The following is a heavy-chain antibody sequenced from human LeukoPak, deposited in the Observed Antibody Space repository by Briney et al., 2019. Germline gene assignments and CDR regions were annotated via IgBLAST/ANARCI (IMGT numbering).Heavy chain of an antibody. CDR2: IYYTGST. V-gene: IGHV4-30-4*01. J-gene: IGHJ4*02. CDR3: ASLNYYERAPAD. CDR1: GGSISSGDYY. D-gene: IGHD3-22*01. Sequence: SETLSLTCTVSGGSISSGDYYWSCIRQPPGKGLEWIGCIYYTGSTNYNPSLKSRVTISVDTSKNQFSLKLSSVTAADTAVYYCASLNYYERAPADWGQGTLVTVSS.